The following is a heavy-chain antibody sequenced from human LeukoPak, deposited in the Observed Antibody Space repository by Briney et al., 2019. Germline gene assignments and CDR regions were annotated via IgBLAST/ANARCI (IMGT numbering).Heavy chain of an antibody. V-gene: IGHV4-38-2*02. CDR3: ARDPRWQQLEYQH. CDR1: GYSISSGYY. CDR2: IYHSGST. D-gene: IGHD6-13*01. J-gene: IGHJ1*01. Sequence: SETLSLTCTVSGYSISSGYYWGWIRQPPGKGLEWIGSIYHSGSTYYNPSLKSRVTISVDTSKNQFSLKLSSVTAADTAVYYCARDPRWQQLEYQHWGQGTLVTVSS.